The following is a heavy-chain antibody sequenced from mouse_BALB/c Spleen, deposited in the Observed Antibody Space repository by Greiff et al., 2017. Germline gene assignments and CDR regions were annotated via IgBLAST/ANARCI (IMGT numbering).Heavy chain of an antibody. CDR1: GYTFTSYW. CDR3: ARRVYYRYDEGGYYFDY. V-gene: IGHV1S81*02. J-gene: IGHJ2*01. Sequence: QVQLQQPGAELVKPGASVKLSCKASGYTFTSYWMHWVKQRPGQGLEWIGEINPSNGRTNYNEKFKSKATLTVDKSSSTAYMQLSSLTSEDSAVYYCARRVYYRYDEGGYYFDYWGQGTTLTVSS. CDR2: INPSNGRT. D-gene: IGHD2-14*01.